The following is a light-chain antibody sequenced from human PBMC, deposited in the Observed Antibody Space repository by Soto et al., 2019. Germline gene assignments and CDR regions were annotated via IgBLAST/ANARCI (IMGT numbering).Light chain of an antibody. CDR2: EVS. CDR1: SRDVGGYNS. Sequence: SALTQPASVSGSPGQSITISCTGTSRDVGGYNSVSWYQQHPGKAPKLMIYEVSNRPSGVSNRFSGSKSGNTASLTISGLQAEDEADYYCSSYTSSSTLVFGTGTKVTVL. CDR3: SSYTSSSTLV. J-gene: IGLJ1*01. V-gene: IGLV2-14*01.